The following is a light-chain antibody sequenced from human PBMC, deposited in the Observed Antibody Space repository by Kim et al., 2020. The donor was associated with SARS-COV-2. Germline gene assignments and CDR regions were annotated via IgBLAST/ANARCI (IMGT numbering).Light chain of an antibody. J-gene: IGLJ1*01. CDR2: SNN. CDR1: SSNIGSNT. CDR3: AAWDDSLNAYV. Sequence: ELTQPPSASGTPGQRVTISCSGSSSNIGSNTVNWYQQLPGTAPKLLIYSNNQWPSGVPDRFSGSKSGTSASLAISGLQSEDEADYYCAAWDDSLNAYVFGTGTQLTVL. V-gene: IGLV1-44*01.